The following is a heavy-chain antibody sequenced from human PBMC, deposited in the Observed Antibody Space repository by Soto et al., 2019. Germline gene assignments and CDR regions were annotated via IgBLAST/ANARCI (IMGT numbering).Heavy chain of an antibody. CDR2: ISYTGRT. Sequence: LSLTCIVSGDSVTSGSYYWTWLRQPPGKGLEWIGYISYTGRTKYNPSPQSRVTISVDTSKNDFSLNLSSVTAADTAVYFCAREWGLLPYYVMNVWGHGTAVTVSS. CDR1: GDSVTSGSYY. V-gene: IGHV4-61*03. J-gene: IGHJ6*02. CDR3: AREWGLLPYYVMNV. D-gene: IGHD7-27*01.